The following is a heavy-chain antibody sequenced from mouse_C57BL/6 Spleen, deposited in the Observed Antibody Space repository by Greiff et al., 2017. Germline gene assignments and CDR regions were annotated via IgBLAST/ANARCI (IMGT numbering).Heavy chain of an antibody. V-gene: IGHV14-2*01. CDR2: IDPEDGET. J-gene: IGHJ2*01. CDR1: GFNIKDYY. Sequence: EVQLQQSGAELVKPGASVKLSCTASGFNIKDYYMNWVKQRTEQGLEWIGRIDPEDGETKYAPKFQGKATLTADTSSNTAYLPLSSLTSEDSAVYYCDRYYLDYWGQGTTLTVSS. CDR3: DRYYLDY.